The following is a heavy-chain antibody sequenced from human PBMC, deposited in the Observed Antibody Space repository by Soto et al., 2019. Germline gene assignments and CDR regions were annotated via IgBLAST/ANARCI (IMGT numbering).Heavy chain of an antibody. Sequence: GGSLILSCSASGFTFSSYAMHWVRQAPGKGLEYVSAISSNGGSTYYADSVKGRFTISRDNSKNTLYLQMSSLRAEDTAVYYCVKGVLWEPRVYFDYWGQGTLVTVSS. J-gene: IGHJ4*02. CDR3: VKGVLWEPRVYFDY. CDR2: ISSNGGST. D-gene: IGHD1-26*01. CDR1: GFTFSSYA. V-gene: IGHV3-64D*06.